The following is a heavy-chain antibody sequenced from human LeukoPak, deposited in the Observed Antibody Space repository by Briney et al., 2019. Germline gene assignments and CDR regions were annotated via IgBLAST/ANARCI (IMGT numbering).Heavy chain of an antibody. V-gene: IGHV3-11*06. CDR3: ARATHYDILTGCTDFDY. D-gene: IGHD3-9*01. CDR2: ISSYTSYT. Sequence: PGGSLRLSCAASGFTFSDYYMSWIRQAPGKGLEWVSYISSYTSYTNYADSVKGRFTISRDNAKNSLYLQMNCLRAEDTAVYYCARATHYDILTGCTDFDYWGQGTLVTVSS. CDR1: GFTFSDYY. J-gene: IGHJ4*02.